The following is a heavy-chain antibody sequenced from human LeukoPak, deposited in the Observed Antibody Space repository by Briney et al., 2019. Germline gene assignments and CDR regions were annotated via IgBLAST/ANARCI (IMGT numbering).Heavy chain of an antibody. J-gene: IGHJ3*02. CDR1: GGSFSGYY. V-gene: IGHV4-34*01. CDR2: INHSGST. D-gene: IGHD2-15*01. Sequence: SETLSLTCAVYGGSFSGYYWSWIRQPPGKGPEWIGEINHSGSTNYNPSLKSRVTISVDTSKNQFSLKLSSVTAADTAVYYCARGPPTRPRIGGGWTRYTKAHAFDIWGQGTMVTVSS. CDR3: ARGPPTRPRIGGGWTRYTKAHAFDI.